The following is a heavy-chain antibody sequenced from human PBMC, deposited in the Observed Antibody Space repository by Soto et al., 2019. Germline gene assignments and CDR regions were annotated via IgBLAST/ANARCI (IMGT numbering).Heavy chain of an antibody. Sequence: SGPTLVNPTEPLTLTCTVSGFSLSNARMGVSWIRQPPGKALEWLAHIFSNDEKSYSTSLKSRLTISKDTSKSQVVLTMTNMDPVDTATYYCALKGYSSGYYGYWGQGTLVTVSS. D-gene: IGHD3-22*01. V-gene: IGHV2-26*01. CDR1: GFSLSNARMG. CDR2: IFSNDEK. CDR3: ALKGYSSGYYGY. J-gene: IGHJ4*02.